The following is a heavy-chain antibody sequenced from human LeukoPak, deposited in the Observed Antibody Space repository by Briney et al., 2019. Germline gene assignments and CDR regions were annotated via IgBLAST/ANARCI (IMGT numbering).Heavy chain of an antibody. J-gene: IGHJ4*02. CDR1: GGSISSGGYY. Sequence: SETLSLTCTVSGGSISSGGYYWSWIRQPPGKGLEWIGYIYHSGSTYYNPSLKSRVTISVDRSKNQFSLKLSSVTAADTAVYYCARDSWNDGELDYWGQGTLVTVSS. CDR3: ARDSWNDGELDY. D-gene: IGHD1-1*01. CDR2: IYHSGST. V-gene: IGHV4-30-2*01.